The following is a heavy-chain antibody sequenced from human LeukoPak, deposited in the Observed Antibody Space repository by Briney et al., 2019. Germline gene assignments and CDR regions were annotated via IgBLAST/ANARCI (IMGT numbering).Heavy chain of an antibody. CDR3: ARAERWLQFSWFDP. D-gene: IGHD5-24*01. Sequence: ASVKVSCKASGYTFTSYGISWVRQAPGQGLEWMGWISAYNGNTNYAQKLQGRVTMTTDTSTSTTYMGLRSLRSDDTAVYYCARAERWLQFSWFDPWGQGTLVTVSS. J-gene: IGHJ5*02. CDR2: ISAYNGNT. V-gene: IGHV1-18*01. CDR1: GYTFTSYG.